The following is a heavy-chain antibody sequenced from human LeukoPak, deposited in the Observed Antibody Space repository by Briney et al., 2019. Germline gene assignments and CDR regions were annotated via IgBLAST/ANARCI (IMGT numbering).Heavy chain of an antibody. J-gene: IGHJ4*02. V-gene: IGHV4-39*01. CDR3: ARVGYYDSSGYYKPPVYFDY. D-gene: IGHD3-22*01. CDR1: GGSISSSSYY. Sequence: SETLSLTCTVSGGSISSSSYYWGWIRQPPGKGLEWIGSIYYSGSTYYNPSLKSRVTVSVDTSKSQFSLKLSSVTAADTAVYYCARVGYYDSSGYYKPPVYFDYWGQGTLVTVSS. CDR2: IYYSGST.